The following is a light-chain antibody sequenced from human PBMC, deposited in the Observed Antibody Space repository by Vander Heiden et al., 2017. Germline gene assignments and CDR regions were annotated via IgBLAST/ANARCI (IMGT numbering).Light chain of an antibody. Sequence: IVLTQSPATLSLSPGERATLSCRASQSVSSYLAWYQQKPGQAPRLLIYDASNRATGIPARVSGSGSGTDFTLTISSLEPEDFAVYFCQQRSNWPPQVTFGGGTKVEIK. CDR1: QSVSSY. V-gene: IGKV3-11*01. CDR3: QQRSNWPPQVT. CDR2: DAS. J-gene: IGKJ4*01.